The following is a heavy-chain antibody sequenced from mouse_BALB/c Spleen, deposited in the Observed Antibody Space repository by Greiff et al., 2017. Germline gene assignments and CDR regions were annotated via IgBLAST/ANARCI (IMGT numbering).Heavy chain of an antibody. V-gene: IGHV1-69*01. CDR2: IDTSDSYT. D-gene: IGHD2-1*01. CDR3: ERGDGNPEYAMDY. Sequence: QVQLQQPGAELVMPGASVKMSCKASGYTFTDYWMHWVKQRPGQGLEWIGAIDTSDSYTSYNQKFKGKATLTVDESSSTAYMQLSSLTSEDSAVYYCERGDGNPEYAMDYWGQGTSVTVSS. CDR1: GYTFTDYW. J-gene: IGHJ4*01.